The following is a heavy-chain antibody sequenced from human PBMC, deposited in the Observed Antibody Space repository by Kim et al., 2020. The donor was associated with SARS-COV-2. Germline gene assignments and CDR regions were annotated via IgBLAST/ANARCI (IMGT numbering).Heavy chain of an antibody. D-gene: IGHD6-19*01. Sequence: GGSLRLSCAASGFTFSSYAMHWVRQAPGKGLEWVSVMSYDGSNKYYADSVKGRITISRNNSKNTLYLQMNSVGAEDTAVYYCARSPHSSGWDYFDYWGQG. J-gene: IGHJ4*02. CDR1: GFTFSSYA. V-gene: IGHV3-30-3*01. CDR3: ARSPHSSGWDYFDY. CDR2: MSYDGSNK.